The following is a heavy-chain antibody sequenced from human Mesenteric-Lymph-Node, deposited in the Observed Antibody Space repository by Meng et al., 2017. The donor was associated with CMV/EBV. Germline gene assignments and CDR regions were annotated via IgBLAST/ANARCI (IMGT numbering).Heavy chain of an antibody. D-gene: IGHD6-19*01. CDR1: GGSITSYH. CDR3: ARGGYDSGWYDY. CDR2: IYYSGST. Sequence: SETLSLTCIVSGGSITSYHWSWIRQSPGKGLEWIGSIYYSGSTNYNPSLKSRVTMLADTSKNQFSLKLSSVTAADTAVYYCARGGYDSGWYDYWGQGTLVTVSS. V-gene: IGHV4-59*01. J-gene: IGHJ4*02.